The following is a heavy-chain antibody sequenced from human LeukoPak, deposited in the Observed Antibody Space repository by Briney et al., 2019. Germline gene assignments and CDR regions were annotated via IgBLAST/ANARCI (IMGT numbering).Heavy chain of an antibody. D-gene: IGHD3-22*01. V-gene: IGHV3-74*01. CDR2: INTDGSST. CDR1: GFTFSSYW. Sequence: GGSLRLSCAASGFTFSSYWMHWVRQAPGKGLVWVSPINTDGSSTSYADSVKGRFTISRDNAKNTLYLQMNSLRAEDTAVYYCARKEGSYYDSSGYYRIWGQGTLVTVSS. J-gene: IGHJ4*02. CDR3: ARKEGSYYDSSGYYRI.